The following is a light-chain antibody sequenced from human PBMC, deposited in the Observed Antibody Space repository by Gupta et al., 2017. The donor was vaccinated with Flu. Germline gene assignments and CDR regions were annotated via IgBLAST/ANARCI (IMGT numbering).Light chain of an antibody. CDR2: GAS. V-gene: IGKV3-15*01. J-gene: IGKJ4*01. Sequence: ITHSPATLPVSPGERATLSCRASQHIDGNLAWYQHKPGQAPRLLITGASARAAGVPAMFSASGSAWGADFNLPISSLQSEDCALSYCHQYHSWPPLTFGGGTKVEIK. CDR1: QHIDGN. CDR3: HQYHSWPPLT.